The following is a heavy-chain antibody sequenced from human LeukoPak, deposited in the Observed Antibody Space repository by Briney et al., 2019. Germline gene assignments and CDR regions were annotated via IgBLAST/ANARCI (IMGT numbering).Heavy chain of an antibody. D-gene: IGHD1-1*01. CDR2: IYHSGST. CDR1: GGSISSFH. CDR3: ARGNWRYYFGY. Sequence: SETLPFTCTVSGGSISSFHWSWIRQPPGKGLEWIGYIYHSGSTNYNPSLKSRFIISTDASKNQFSLKLKSVTAADTAVYYCARGNWRYYFGYWGQGTLVTVSS. J-gene: IGHJ4*02. V-gene: IGHV4-59*01.